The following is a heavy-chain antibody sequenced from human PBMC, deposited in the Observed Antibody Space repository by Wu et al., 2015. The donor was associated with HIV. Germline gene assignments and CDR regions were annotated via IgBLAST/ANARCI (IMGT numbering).Heavy chain of an antibody. D-gene: IGHD1-26*01. CDR3: ARADAWDGGAYQY. CDR1: GFSFSDFY. V-gene: IGHV3-71*04. J-gene: IGHJ4*02. Sequence: VQLVESGGDLVQPGGSLRVSCAASGFSFSDFYIQWVRQAPGKGPEWVGFIRNRGNGGTAEYAASVQGRFTISRDDSKSIASLQMNSLKPEDTAVYYCARADAWDGGAYQYWGQGVLVTVSS. CDR2: IRNRGNGGTA.